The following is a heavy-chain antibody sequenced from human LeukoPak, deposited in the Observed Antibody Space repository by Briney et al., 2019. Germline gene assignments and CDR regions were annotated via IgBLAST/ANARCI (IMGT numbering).Heavy chain of an antibody. D-gene: IGHD2-2*03. CDR1: GFTFSSYA. CDR3: ASGSGH. Sequence: GGSLRLSCAASGFTFSSYAMSWVRQAPGKGLEWVSHISSSGSAKYYADSVKGRFTISRDNAKNSLYLQMNSLRDEDTAVFYCASGSGHWGQGTLVTVSS. CDR2: ISSSGSAK. J-gene: IGHJ4*02. V-gene: IGHV3-48*02.